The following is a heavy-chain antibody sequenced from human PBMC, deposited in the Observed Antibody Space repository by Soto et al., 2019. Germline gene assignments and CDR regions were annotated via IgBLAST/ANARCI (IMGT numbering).Heavy chain of an antibody. V-gene: IGHV1-8*01. D-gene: IGHD2-15*01. CDR1: GYTFTSYD. Sequence: GASVKVSCKASGYTFTSYDINWVRQATGQGLEWMGWMNPNSGNTGYAQKFQGRVTMTRNTSISTAYMELSSLRSEDTAVYYCARGRRVAAGYYYYMDVWGKGTTVTVSS. CDR2: MNPNSGNT. CDR3: ARGRRVAAGYYYYMDV. J-gene: IGHJ6*03.